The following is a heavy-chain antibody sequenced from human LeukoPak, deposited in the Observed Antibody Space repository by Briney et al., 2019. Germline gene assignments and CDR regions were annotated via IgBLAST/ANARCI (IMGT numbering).Heavy chain of an antibody. CDR3: ARLSDTAMIDY. CDR2: IYYSGST. Sequence: ETSETLSLTCTVSGGSISSSSYYWGWIRQPPGKGLEWIGSIYYSGSTYYNPSLKSRVTISVDTSKNQFSLKLSSATAADTAVYYCARLSDTAMIDYWGQGTLVTVSS. V-gene: IGHV4-39*01. CDR1: GGSISSSSYY. J-gene: IGHJ4*02. D-gene: IGHD5-18*01.